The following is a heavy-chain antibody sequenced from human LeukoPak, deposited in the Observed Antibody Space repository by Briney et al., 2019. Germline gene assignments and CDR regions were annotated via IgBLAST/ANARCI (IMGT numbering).Heavy chain of an antibody. V-gene: IGHV3-21*01. J-gene: IGHJ6*04. D-gene: IGHD3-10*01. CDR1: GFTFSSHS. Sequence: GGSLRLSCAASGFTFSSHSMSWVRQVPGKGLEWVSSISSSSSHIYYADSVRGRFTISRDNAKNSLFLQMNSLRAEDTAVYYCAGETFYYGSGSSTMDVWGKGTTVTVSS. CDR2: ISSSSSHI. CDR3: AGETFYYGSGSSTMDV.